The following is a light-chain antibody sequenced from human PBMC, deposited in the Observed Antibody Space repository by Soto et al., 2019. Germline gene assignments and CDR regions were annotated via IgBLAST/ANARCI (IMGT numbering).Light chain of an antibody. J-gene: IGKJ1*01. CDR3: QQYNSFIWT. CDR1: QTISSW. CDR2: KAS. Sequence: DIKMTLSPSTLSAYVGDRVTIICRASQTISSWLAWYQQKGGKAPKLLISKASNLDSGVPSRFSGSGSGTEFNLTISSLQPEDFATYYCQQYNSFIWTFGQGSKVDIK. V-gene: IGKV1-5*03.